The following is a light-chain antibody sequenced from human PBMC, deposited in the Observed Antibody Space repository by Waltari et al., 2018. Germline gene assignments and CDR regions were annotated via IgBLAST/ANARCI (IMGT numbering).Light chain of an antibody. Sequence: QSALTQPASVSGSPGQSITISCTGASSDFGSYNLVSWYQQHPGKAPKVMIYEVTKRPSGVSVRFSGSRSGNTASLTISGLQPEDEAEYYCCSYAGSGTIDVVFGGGTKLTVL. V-gene: IGLV2-23*02. CDR1: SSDFGSYNL. CDR3: CSYAGSGTIDVV. CDR2: EVT. J-gene: IGLJ2*01.